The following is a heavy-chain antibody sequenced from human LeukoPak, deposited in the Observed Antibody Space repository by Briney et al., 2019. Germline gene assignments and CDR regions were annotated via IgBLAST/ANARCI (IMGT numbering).Heavy chain of an antibody. D-gene: IGHD3-10*01. J-gene: IGHJ4*02. CDR2: ISAYNGNT. CDR3: ARDRYYYGSGSYYFLEDY. Sequence: ASVKVSCKASGYTITSYGISWVRQAPGQGLEWMGWISAYNGNTNYAQKLQGRVTMTTDTSTSTAYMELRSLRSDDTAVYYCARDRYYYGSGSYYFLEDYWGQGTLVTVSS. V-gene: IGHV1-18*04. CDR1: GYTITSYG.